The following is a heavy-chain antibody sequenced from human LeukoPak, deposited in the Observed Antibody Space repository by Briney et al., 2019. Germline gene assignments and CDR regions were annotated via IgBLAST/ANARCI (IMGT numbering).Heavy chain of an antibody. CDR2: INGDGSST. CDR3: AQGGSPGALDY. CDR1: GFTLSSYY. Sequence: LPWGSLRLSCAASGFTLSSYYMHWVRQVPGKGLVWDSRINGDGSSTKYADSVKGRFTISRDNAKNTLYLQVNSLRAEDTAVYYCAQGGSPGALDYWGRGTLVTVSS. D-gene: IGHD1-26*01. J-gene: IGHJ4*02. V-gene: IGHV3-74*01.